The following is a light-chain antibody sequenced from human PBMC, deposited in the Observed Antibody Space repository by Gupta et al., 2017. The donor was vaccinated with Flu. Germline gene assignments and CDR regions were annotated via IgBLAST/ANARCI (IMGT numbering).Light chain of an antibody. J-gene: IGKJ4*01. CDR1: QDITNY. V-gene: IGKV1-33*01. CDR2: DAS. Sequence: SLSASLGYRVTMSCQAIQDITNYLNGYQPKPGKAPMLLIYDASKLETGVPSMFSGTGSGTDFTLTMSSQQPEVIASYHCQQFDNLPPNKTFGAGTKLEIK. CDR3: QQFDNLPPNKT.